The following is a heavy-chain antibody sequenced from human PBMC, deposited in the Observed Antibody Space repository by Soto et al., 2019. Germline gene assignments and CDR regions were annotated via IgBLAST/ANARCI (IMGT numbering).Heavy chain of an antibody. J-gene: IGHJ6*02. D-gene: IGHD3-3*01. V-gene: IGHV3-7*01. CDR3: ARDQGITIFGVVSSSMDV. CDR2: IKQDGSEK. Sequence: GGSLRLSCAASGFTFSSYWMSWVRQAPGKGLEWVANIKQDGSEKYYVDSVKGRFTISRDNAKNSLYLQMNSPRAEDTAVYYCARDQGITIFGVVSSSMDVWGQGTTVIVSS. CDR1: GFTFSSYW.